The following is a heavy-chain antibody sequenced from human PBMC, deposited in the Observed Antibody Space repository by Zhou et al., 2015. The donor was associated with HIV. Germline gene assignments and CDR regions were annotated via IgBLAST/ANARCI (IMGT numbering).Heavy chain of an antibody. V-gene: IGHV1-69*01. CDR1: GGTFSSYA. Sequence: QVQLVQSGAEVKNPGSSVKVSCKASGGTFSSYAISWVRQAPGQGLEWMGGIIPIFGTANYAQQFQGRVTIAADESTSTAYMELSSLRSEDTAVYYCARDPDTGGWPDAFDIWGQGTMVTVSS. D-gene: IGHD1-14*01. CDR3: ARDPDTGGWPDAFDI. CDR2: IIPIFGTA. J-gene: IGHJ3*02.